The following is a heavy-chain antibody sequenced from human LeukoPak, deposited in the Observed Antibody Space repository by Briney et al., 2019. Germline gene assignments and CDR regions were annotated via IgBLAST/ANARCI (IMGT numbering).Heavy chain of an antibody. Sequence: PSETLSLTCAVYGGSFSGYYWSWIRQPPGKGLEWIGEINHSGSTNYNPSLKSRVTISVDTSKNQFSLKLSSVTAADTAVYYCARSVYSYGTYYFDYWGQGTLVTVSS. D-gene: IGHD5-18*01. CDR2: INHSGST. J-gene: IGHJ4*02. CDR1: GGSFSGYY. V-gene: IGHV4-34*01. CDR3: ARSVYSYGTYYFDY.